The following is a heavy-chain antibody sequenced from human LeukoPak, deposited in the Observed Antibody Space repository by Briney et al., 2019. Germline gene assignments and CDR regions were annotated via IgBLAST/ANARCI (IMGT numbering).Heavy chain of an antibody. CDR3: ARRPQLASQTYIRRYYFDY. CDR2: IYYSGGT. D-gene: IGHD1-1*01. J-gene: IGHJ4*02. Sequence: SQTLSLTCTVSGGSISSYYWSWIRQPPGKGLEWIGYIYYSGGTNYNPSLKSRVTISVDTSKNQFSLKLSSVTAADTAVYYCARRPQLASQTYIRRYYFDYWGQGTLVTVSS. V-gene: IGHV4-59*12. CDR1: GGSISSYY.